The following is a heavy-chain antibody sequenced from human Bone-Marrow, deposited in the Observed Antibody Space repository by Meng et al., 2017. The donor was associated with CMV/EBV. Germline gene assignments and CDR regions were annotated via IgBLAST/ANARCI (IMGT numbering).Heavy chain of an antibody. CDR3: ARENQQWVFGENYYYGMDV. D-gene: IGHD3-3*01. CDR2: ISSSSSYI. V-gene: IGHV3-21*01. Sequence: GESLKISCAASGFTFSSYSMNWVRQAPGKGLEWVSSISSSSSYIYYADSVKGRFTISRDNAKNSLYLQMNSLRAEDTAVYYCARENQQWVFGENYYYGMDVWGQGTTVTVSS. J-gene: IGHJ6*02. CDR1: GFTFSSYS.